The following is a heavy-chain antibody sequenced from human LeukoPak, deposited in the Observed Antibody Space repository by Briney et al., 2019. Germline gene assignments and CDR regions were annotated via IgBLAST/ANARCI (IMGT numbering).Heavy chain of an antibody. CDR3: ARFDHVWETHGMDAFDL. D-gene: IGHD3-16*01. CDR1: GYSISRGYS. J-gene: IGHJ3*01. V-gene: IGHV4-38-2*01. CDR2: MYHSEST. Sequence: SETLSLTCAVSGYSISRGYSWGWIRQPPGMGLEWIGNMYHSESTHYNPSLKSRVTISADTSKNQFSLKLTSMTAADTAVYYCARFDHVWETHGMDAFDLWGQGAMVTVSS.